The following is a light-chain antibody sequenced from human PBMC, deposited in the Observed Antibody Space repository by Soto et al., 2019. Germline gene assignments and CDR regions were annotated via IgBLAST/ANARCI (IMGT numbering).Light chain of an antibody. CDR2: GAS. J-gene: IGKJ5*01. CDR3: QQYGSSPPLT. V-gene: IGKV3-20*01. Sequence: EFVLTQSPGTLSLSPGERASLSCRAIQTVRNNYLAWYQQKPGQAPRLLIYGASSRATGIPDRFSGSGSGTDFTLTISRLEPEDFAVYYCQQYGSSPPLTFGQGTRLEIK. CDR1: QTVRNNY.